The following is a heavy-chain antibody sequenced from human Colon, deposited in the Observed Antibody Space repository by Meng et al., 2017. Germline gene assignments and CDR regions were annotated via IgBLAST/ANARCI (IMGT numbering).Heavy chain of an antibody. V-gene: IGHV3-23*01. J-gene: IGHJ5*02. CDR3: AKSPYYYDSSGYFVH. D-gene: IGHD3-22*01. Sequence: WGSLRLSCAASGFTFSSYAMSWVRQATGKGLEWVSAICGSGGSTYYADAVKGRFTISRDNSKNMLYLQMNSLRAEDTAVYYCAKSPYYYDSSGYFVHWGQGTLVTVSS. CDR1: GFTFSSYA. CDR2: ICGSGGST.